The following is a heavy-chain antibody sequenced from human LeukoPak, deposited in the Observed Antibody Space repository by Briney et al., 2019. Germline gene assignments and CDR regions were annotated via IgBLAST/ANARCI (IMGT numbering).Heavy chain of an antibody. J-gene: IGHJ5*02. CDR3: ARSTRRGSDP. Sequence: SETLSLTCAVYGGSFSGYYWSWIRQPPGKGLEWIGEINHSGSTNYNPSLKSRVTMSVDTSKNQFSLKLSSVTAADTAVYYCARSTRRGSDPWGQGTLVTVSS. V-gene: IGHV4-34*01. CDR2: INHSGST. CDR1: GGSFSGYY.